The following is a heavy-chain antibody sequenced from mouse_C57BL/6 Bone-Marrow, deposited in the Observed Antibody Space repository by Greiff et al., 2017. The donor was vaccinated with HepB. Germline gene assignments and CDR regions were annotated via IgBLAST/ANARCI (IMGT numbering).Heavy chain of an antibody. J-gene: IGHJ2*01. CDR1: GFTFSDYG. CDR2: ISSGSSTI. D-gene: IGHD1-1*01. V-gene: IGHV5-17*01. CDR3: ARNMDYGSSWGVYFDY. Sequence: EVQGVESGGGLVKPGGSLKLSCAASGFTFSDYGMHWVRQAPEKGLEWVAYISSGSSTIYYADTVKGRFTISRDNAKNTLFLQMTSLRSEDTAVYYCARNMDYGSSWGVYFDYWGQGTTLTVSS.